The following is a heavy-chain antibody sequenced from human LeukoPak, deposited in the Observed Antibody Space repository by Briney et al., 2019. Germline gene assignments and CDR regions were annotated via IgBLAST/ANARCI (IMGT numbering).Heavy chain of an antibody. CDR3: APQQAYSPYNWFDP. D-gene: IGHD5-12*01. CDR2: IHPDGRIT. V-gene: IGHV3-74*03. Sequence: GGSLRLSCVGSGFTISNYWMHWVRQAPGTGLMWVSRIHPDGRITTYADSVKGRFTISRDNAKNTLYLQMNSLRDEDTAVYYCAPQQAYSPYNWFDPWGQGTLVTVSS. J-gene: IGHJ5*02. CDR1: GFTISNYW.